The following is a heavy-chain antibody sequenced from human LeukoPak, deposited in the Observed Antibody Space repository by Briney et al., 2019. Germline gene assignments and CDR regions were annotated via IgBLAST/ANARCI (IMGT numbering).Heavy chain of an antibody. CDR2: INSDGSST. Sequence: GGSLRPSCAASGFTFSSYWMHWVRQAPGKGLVWVSRINSDGSSTSYADSVKGRFTISRDNAKNTLYLQMNSLKTEDAAVYYCTLIQGWGSGSYYRDFWGQGTLVTVSS. J-gene: IGHJ4*02. V-gene: IGHV3-74*01. CDR3: TLIQGWGSGSYYRDF. CDR1: GFTFSSYW. D-gene: IGHD3-10*01.